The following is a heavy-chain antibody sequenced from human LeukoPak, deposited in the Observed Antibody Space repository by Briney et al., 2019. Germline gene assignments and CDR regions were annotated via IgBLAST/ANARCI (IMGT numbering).Heavy chain of an antibody. CDR1: AFTFSSYG. CDR2: IWYDGSNK. V-gene: IGHV3-33*01. Sequence: PGRSLRLSCAASAFTFSSYGMHWVRQAPGKGLEWVAVIWYDGSNKYYADSVKGRFTISRDNAKNTLYLQMSSLRAEDTAVYFCVRDGDDFNFDYWGQGSLVTVSS. CDR3: VRDGDDFNFDY. D-gene: IGHD5-24*01. J-gene: IGHJ4*02.